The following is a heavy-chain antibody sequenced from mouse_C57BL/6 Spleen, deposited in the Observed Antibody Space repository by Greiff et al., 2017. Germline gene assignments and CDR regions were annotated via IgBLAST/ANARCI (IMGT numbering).Heavy chain of an antibody. CDR2: IWSGGST. J-gene: IGHJ3*01. D-gene: IGHD2-3*01. V-gene: IGHV2-2*01. CDR3: ASSYDGYYEFLAY. CDR1: GFSLTSYG. Sequence: QVQLKQSGPGLVQPSQSLSITCTVSGFSLTSYGVHWVRQSPGKGLEWLGVIWSGGSTDYYAAFISSLSISTDNYNSQFFLKMNSLQADDTSIYYSASSYDGYYEFLAYWGQGTLVTVSA.